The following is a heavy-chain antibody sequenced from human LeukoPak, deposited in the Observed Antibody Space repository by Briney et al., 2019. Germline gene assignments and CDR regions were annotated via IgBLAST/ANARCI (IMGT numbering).Heavy chain of an antibody. J-gene: IGHJ6*03. CDR2: IYYSGST. V-gene: IGHV4-59*01. CDR1: GGSISSYY. CDR3: ARAPGNDYYPYYYMDV. Sequence: SETLSLTCTLSGGSISSYYWSWIRQPPGKGLEWFGYIYYSGSTNYNPSLKSRVTISVDTSKNQFSLKVNSVTAADTAVYYCARAPGNDYYPYYYMDVWGKGTTVTVSS. D-gene: IGHD4/OR15-4a*01.